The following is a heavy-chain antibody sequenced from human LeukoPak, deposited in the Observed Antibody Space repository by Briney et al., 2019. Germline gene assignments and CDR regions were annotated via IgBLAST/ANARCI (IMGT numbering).Heavy chain of an antibody. D-gene: IGHD2-2*01. V-gene: IGHV4-61*08. Sequence: SQTLSLTCTVSGGSISSGGYYWSWIRQPPGKGLEWIGYIYYSGSTNYNPSLKSRVTISVDTSKNQFSLKLSSVTAADTAVYYCARAPPSYCSSTSCQAGWYFDLWGRGTLVTVSS. CDR3: ARAPPSYCSSTSCQAGWYFDL. CDR2: IYYSGST. CDR1: GGSISSGGYY. J-gene: IGHJ2*01.